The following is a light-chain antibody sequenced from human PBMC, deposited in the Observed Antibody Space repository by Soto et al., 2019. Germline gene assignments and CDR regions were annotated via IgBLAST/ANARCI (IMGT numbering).Light chain of an antibody. V-gene: IGLV2-11*01. CDR3: SSYTTSAYV. CDR2: DVS. CDR1: SSDVGAYNY. Sequence: QSALTKPRSVSGSPGQSVTISCTGTSSDVGAYNYVSWYQQHPAKAPNLMIYDVSKRPSGVPDRFSGSKSGNTASLTISGLPAEDQGNNYGSSYTTSAYVFGPGTKFTFL. J-gene: IGLJ1*01.